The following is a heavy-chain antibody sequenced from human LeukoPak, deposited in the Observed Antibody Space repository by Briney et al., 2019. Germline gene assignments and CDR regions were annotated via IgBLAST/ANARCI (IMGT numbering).Heavy chain of an antibody. Sequence: GGSLRLSCAASGFTFSSYAVGWVRQASGKGLEWVSIISGSGFTTHYADSVKGRFIISRDNSKNTLYLQMNSLRAEDTAVYYCAKRPRPYSSSSENHSYYYMDVWGKGTTVTVSS. CDR3: AKRPRPYSSSSENHSYYYMDV. D-gene: IGHD6-6*01. CDR1: GFTFSSYA. V-gene: IGHV3-23*01. CDR2: ISGSGFTT. J-gene: IGHJ6*03.